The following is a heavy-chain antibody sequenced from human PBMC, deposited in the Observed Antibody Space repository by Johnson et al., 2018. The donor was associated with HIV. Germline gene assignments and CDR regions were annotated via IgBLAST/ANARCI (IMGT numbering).Heavy chain of an antibody. CDR1: GFTFSNYG. D-gene: IGHD6-13*01. CDR2: IRYDGSNK. CDR3: AREGSRGAFDI. J-gene: IGHJ3*02. V-gene: IGHV3-33*08. Sequence: QVQLVESGGGVVQPGRSLRLSCAASGFTFSNYGMHWVRQAPGKGLEWVAFIRYDGSNKYYADSVKGRFTISRDNSKNTLYLQMNSLRAEDTAVYYCAREGSRGAFDIWGQGTMVTVSS.